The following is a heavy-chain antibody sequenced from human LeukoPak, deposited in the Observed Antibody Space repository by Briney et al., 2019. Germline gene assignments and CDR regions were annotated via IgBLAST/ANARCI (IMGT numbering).Heavy chain of an antibody. CDR2: ISSSSSYI. CDR3: ARDLPGRDYYFDY. Sequence: GGSLRLSCAASGFTFSSYSMNRVRQAPGKGLEWVSSISSSSSYIYYADSVKGRFTVSRDNAKNSLYLQMNSLRAEDTAVYYCARDLPGRDYYFDYWGQGTLVTVSS. V-gene: IGHV3-21*01. J-gene: IGHJ4*02. D-gene: IGHD3-10*01. CDR1: GFTFSSYS.